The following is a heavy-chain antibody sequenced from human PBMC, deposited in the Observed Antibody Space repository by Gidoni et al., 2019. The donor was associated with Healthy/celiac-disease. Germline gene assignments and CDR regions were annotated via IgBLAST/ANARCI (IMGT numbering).Heavy chain of an antibody. CDR3: ARGNYYGSGSYHDYDY. CDR1: GGSISSSSYY. D-gene: IGHD3-10*01. Sequence: QLQLQESGPGLAKPSETLSLTCTVSGGSISSSSYYWGWIRQPPGKGLEWIGSIYYSGSTYYNPSLKSRVTISVDTSKNQFSLKLSSVTAADTAVYYCARGNYYGSGSYHDYDYWGQGTLVTVSS. V-gene: IGHV4-39*07. CDR2: IYYSGST. J-gene: IGHJ4*02.